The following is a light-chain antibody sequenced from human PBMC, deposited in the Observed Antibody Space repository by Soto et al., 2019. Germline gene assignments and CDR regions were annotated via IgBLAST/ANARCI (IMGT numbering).Light chain of an antibody. J-gene: IGKJ2*01. Sequence: IQMTQSPSSLSASVGDSVTVTCRASQSINIYLNWYQQKPGKAPTLLIYGVSSLQSGVPSRFTGGGSRTDFTLTISSLQPEDFATYYCQQSYRSPYTFGQGTKLEIK. CDR1: QSINIY. V-gene: IGKV1-39*01. CDR3: QQSYRSPYT. CDR2: GVS.